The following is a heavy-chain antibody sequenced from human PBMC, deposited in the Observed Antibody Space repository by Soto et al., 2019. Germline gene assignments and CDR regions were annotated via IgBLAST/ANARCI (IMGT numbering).Heavy chain of an antibody. CDR1: GFTFSSYA. CDR2: ISYDGSNK. J-gene: IGHJ6*02. CDR3: ARDGYYYGSGSYYKAYYYYYGMDV. Sequence: GGSLRLSCAASGFTFSSYAMHWVRQAPGKGLEWVAVISYDGSNKYYADSVKGRFTISRDNSKNTLYLQMNSLRAEDTAVYYCARDGYYYGSGSYYKAYYYYYGMDVWGQGTTVTV. D-gene: IGHD3-10*01. V-gene: IGHV3-30-3*01.